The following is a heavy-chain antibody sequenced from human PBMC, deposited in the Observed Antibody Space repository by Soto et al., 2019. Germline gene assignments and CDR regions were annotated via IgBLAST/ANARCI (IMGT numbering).Heavy chain of an antibody. V-gene: IGHV4-59*01. CDR1: GGSISSYY. Sequence: SETLSLTCTVSGGSISSYYWSWIRQPPGKGLEWIGYIYYSGSTNYNPSLKSRVTISVDTSKNQFSLKLSSVTAADTAVYYCAKDRVDTAMVRNPYLYYYGMDVWGQGTTVTVSS. D-gene: IGHD5-18*01. CDR3: AKDRVDTAMVRNPYLYYYGMDV. J-gene: IGHJ6*02. CDR2: IYYSGST.